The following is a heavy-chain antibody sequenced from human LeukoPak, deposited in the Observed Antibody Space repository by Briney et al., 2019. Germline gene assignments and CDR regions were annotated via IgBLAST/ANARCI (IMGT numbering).Heavy chain of an antibody. V-gene: IGHV4-61*01. Sequence: ASETLSLTCTVSGASVSSTSYWSWIRQPPGKGVEWIAHIYNGVNTNYNPSLKSRVTISVDTSKNQFSLRLNSVTAADTAVYYCARSRAFNSGAFDPWGQGSLVTVSS. CDR3: ARSRAFNSGAFDP. CDR1: GASVSSTSY. J-gene: IGHJ5*02. CDR2: IYNGVNT. D-gene: IGHD1-26*01.